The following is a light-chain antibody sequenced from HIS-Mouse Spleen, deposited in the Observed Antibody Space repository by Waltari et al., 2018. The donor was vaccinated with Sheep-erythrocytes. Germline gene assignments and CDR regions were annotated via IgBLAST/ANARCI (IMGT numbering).Light chain of an antibody. J-gene: IGLJ2*01. CDR3: QAWDSSTVV. Sequence: SYELTQPPSVSVSPGQTASITRSGDKLGDKSACCYQQKPGHSPVLVIYQDSKRPPGIPERFSGSNSGNTATLTISGTQAMDEADYYCQAWDSSTVVFGGGTKLTVL. CDR1: KLGDKS. V-gene: IGLV3-1*01. CDR2: QDS.